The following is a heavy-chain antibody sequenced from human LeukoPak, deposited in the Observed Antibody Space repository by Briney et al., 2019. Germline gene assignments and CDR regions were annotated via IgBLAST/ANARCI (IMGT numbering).Heavy chain of an antibody. J-gene: IGHJ4*02. CDR1: GFTLDDYA. V-gene: IGHV3-9*03. Sequence: GRSLRLSCAASGFTLDDYAMHWVRQAPGKGLEWVSGISWNSGSIGYADSVKGRFTISRDNAKNSLYLQMNSLRAEDMALYYCAKDSDYVWGSYRSSFDYWGQGNLVTVSS. CDR3: AKDSDYVWGSYRSSFDY. CDR2: ISWNSGSI. D-gene: IGHD3-16*02.